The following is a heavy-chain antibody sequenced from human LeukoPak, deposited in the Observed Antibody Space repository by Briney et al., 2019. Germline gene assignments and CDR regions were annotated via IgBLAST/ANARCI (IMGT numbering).Heavy chain of an antibody. CDR3: AKKITFGGVIAKEADI. CDR2: ISNCGGST. V-gene: IGHV3-23*01. Sequence: GGSLRLSCAASGFTFSSYGMSWVRQAPGKGLEWVSGISNCGGSTSYADSVKGRFTISRDNSKNTLYLQMNGLRAEDTAVYYCAKKITFGGVIAKEADIWGQGTMVTVSS. CDR1: GFTFSSYG. D-gene: IGHD3-16*02. J-gene: IGHJ3*02.